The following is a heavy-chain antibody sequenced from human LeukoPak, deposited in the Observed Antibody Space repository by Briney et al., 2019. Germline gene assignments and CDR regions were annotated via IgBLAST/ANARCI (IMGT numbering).Heavy chain of an antibody. CDR1: GFTFSDYY. Sequence: PGGSLRLSCAASGFTFSDYYMSWIRQAPGKGLEWVSYISSSGSTIYYADSVKGRFTISRDNAKNSLYLQMNSLRAEDTAVYYRARDDRPVLRFLEWYPIPWYPGDVWGKGTTVTVSS. CDR3: ARDDRPVLRFLEWYPIPWYPGDV. D-gene: IGHD3-3*01. CDR2: ISSSGSTI. V-gene: IGHV3-11*04. J-gene: IGHJ6*04.